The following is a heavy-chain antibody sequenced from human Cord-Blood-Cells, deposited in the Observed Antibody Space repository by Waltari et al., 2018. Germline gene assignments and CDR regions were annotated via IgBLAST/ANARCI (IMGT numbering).Heavy chain of an antibody. Sequence: QVQLQQWGAGLLKPSETLSLTCAVYGGSFSGYYWSWIRQPPGKGLEWIGEINHSGSTSSTPSLKSRVTISVDTSKNQFSLKLSSVTAADTAVYYCARLKVPTWGGSDAFDIWGQGTMVTVSS. CDR1: GGSFSGYY. D-gene: IGHD3-10*01. CDR2: INHSGST. V-gene: IGHV4-34*01. CDR3: ARLKVPTWGGSDAFDI. J-gene: IGHJ3*02.